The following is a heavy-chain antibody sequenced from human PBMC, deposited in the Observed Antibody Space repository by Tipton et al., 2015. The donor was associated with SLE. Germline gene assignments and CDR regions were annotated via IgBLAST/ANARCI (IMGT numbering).Heavy chain of an antibody. CDR3: ARHGGWGLNY. CDR2: INHSGST. V-gene: IGHV4-39*01. Sequence: LRLSCTVSGGSISSGGYYWSWIRQHPGKGLEWIGEINHSGSTNYNPSLKSRVTISVDTSKNQFSLKLSSVTAADTAVYYCARHGGWGLNYWGQGTLVTVSS. J-gene: IGHJ4*02. D-gene: IGHD3-16*01. CDR1: GGSISSGGYY.